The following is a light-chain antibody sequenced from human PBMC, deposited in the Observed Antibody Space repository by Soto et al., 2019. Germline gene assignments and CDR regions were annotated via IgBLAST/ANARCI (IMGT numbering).Light chain of an antibody. CDR3: QQFNSSPLT. CDR1: QSIASSY. CDR2: RTF. J-gene: IGKJ4*01. Sequence: EIMLTQSPGTLSLSPGERATLSCRASQSIASSYLAWYQQRPGQPPRLLLYRTFNRATGIPDRFSGGGSGTDFTLTISSLEPEDSAVYFCQQFNSSPLTFGGGTKVEI. V-gene: IGKV3-20*01.